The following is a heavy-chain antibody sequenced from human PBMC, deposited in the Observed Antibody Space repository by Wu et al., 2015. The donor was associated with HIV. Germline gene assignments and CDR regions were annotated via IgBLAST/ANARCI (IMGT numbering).Heavy chain of an antibody. V-gene: IGHV1-69*12. J-gene: IGHJ3*02. CDR3: ARDLGPTATVQSDAFDI. Sequence: QVQLVQSGAEVKKPGSSVKVSCKASGGTFSSYAISWVRQAPGQGLEWMGGIIPIFGTANYAQKFQGRVTITADESTSTAYMELSSLRSEDTAVYYCARDLGPTATVQSDAFDIWGQGTMVTVS. D-gene: IGHD5-18*01. CDR1: GGTFSSYA. CDR2: IIPIFGTA.